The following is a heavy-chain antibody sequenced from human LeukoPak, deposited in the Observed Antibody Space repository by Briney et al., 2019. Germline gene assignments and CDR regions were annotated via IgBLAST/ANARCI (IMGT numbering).Heavy chain of an antibody. V-gene: IGHV4-4*02. CDR3: ASSNYGGNSYYFDY. CDR2: IYHSGST. D-gene: IGHD4-23*01. Sequence: SETLSLTCAVSGGSISSSNWWSWVRQPPGKGLEWIGEIYHSGSTNYNPSLKSRVTISVDKSKNQFSLKLSSVTAADTAVYYCASSNYGGNSYYFDYWGQGTLVTVSS. CDR1: GGSISSSNW. J-gene: IGHJ4*02.